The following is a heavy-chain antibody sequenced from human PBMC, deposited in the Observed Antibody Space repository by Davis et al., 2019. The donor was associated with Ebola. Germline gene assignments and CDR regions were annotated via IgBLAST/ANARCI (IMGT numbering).Heavy chain of an antibody. CDR2: ISGSGDNT. CDR3: AKGNRVTYQYDSGDDY. Sequence: GESLKISCAASKFTLSSYWMSWVRQAPGKGLEWVSYISGSGDNTYYADSVKGRFTISRDNSKSTLYLQMTSLRADDTAVYYCAKGNRVTYQYDSGDDYWGQGTLVTVSS. V-gene: IGHV3-23*01. J-gene: IGHJ4*02. CDR1: KFTLSSYW. D-gene: IGHD3-22*01.